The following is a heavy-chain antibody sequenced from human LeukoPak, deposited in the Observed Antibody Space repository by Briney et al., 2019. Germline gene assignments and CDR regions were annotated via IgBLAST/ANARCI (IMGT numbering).Heavy chain of an antibody. CDR3: ARSDGLIKWSIYYYYYMDV. CDR1: GYTFRKYG. V-gene: IGHV1-18*01. Sequence: ASVKVSCKASGYTFRKYGISWVRQAPGQGLEWMGWISADNGDTNYAQMLQGRVTMTTDTSTSTAYMELTSLRSDDTAVYYCARSDGLIKWSIYYYYYMDVWGKGTTVTVSS. CDR2: ISADNGDT. J-gene: IGHJ6*03. D-gene: IGHD2-8*01.